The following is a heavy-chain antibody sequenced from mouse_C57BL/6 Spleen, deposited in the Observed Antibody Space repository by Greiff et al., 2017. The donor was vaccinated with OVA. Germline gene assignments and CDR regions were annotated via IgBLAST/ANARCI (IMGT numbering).Heavy chain of an antibody. CDR3: ARDGGRGDFDY. J-gene: IGHJ2*01. CDR2: INYDGSST. D-gene: IGHD3-3*01. Sequence: EVKLVESEGGLVQPGSSMKLSCTASGFTFSDYYMAWVRQVPEKGLEWVANINYDGSSTYYLDSLKSRFIISRDNAKNILYLQMSSLKSEDTATYYCARDGGRGDFDYWGQGTTLTVSS. CDR1: GFTFSDYY. V-gene: IGHV5-16*01.